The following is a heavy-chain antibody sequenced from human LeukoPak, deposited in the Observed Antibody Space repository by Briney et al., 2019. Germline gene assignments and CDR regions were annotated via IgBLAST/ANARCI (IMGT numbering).Heavy chain of an antibody. J-gene: IGHJ5*01. CDR1: GFTFSSYS. CDR2: ISSSSSYI. Sequence: PGGSLRLSCAASGFTFSSYSMNWVRQAPGKGLRWVSSISSSSSYIYYADSVKGRFTISRDNAKNSLYLQMNSLRAEDSVADQGGWEEPWVSDSWGHGTLVTVSS. D-gene: IGHD3-16*01. V-gene: IGHV3-21*01. CDR3: GWEEPWVSDS.